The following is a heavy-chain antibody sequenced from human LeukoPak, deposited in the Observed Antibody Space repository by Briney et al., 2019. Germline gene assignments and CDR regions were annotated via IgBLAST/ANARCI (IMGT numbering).Heavy chain of an antibody. CDR1: GFTFSSYW. D-gene: IGHD3-10*01. J-gene: IGHJ5*02. CDR2: IKQDGSEK. V-gene: IGHV3-7*01. CDR3: ARVVSMVRGAPWGFDP. Sequence: GGSLRLSCAASGFTFSSYWMSWVRQAPGKGLEWVANIKQDGSEKYYVDSVKGRFTISRDNAKNSLYLQMNSLRAEDTAVYYCARVVSMVRGAPWGFDPWGQGTLVTVSS.